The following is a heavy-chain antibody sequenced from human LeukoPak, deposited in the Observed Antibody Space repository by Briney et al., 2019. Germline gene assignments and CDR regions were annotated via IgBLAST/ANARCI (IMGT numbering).Heavy chain of an antibody. V-gene: IGHV3-49*03. CDR3: TRDSGYSYNTFDY. Sequence: PGGSLRLSCTASGFTFGDSAMGWFRQAPGKGLEWVGFIRRKVYGGTTEYAASVKGRFTISRDDSKSTAHLQMDSLKTEDTAVYYCTRDSGYSYNTFDYWGQGTLVTVSS. CDR1: GFTFGDSA. D-gene: IGHD5-18*01. CDR2: IRRKVYGGTT. J-gene: IGHJ4*02.